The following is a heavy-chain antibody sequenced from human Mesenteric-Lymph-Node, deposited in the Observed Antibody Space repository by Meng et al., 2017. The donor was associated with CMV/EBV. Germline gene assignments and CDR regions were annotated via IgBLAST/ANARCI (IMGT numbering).Heavy chain of an antibody. CDR1: GHTFIDYY. J-gene: IGHJ4*02. Sequence: QVQRVQSGAEVKKPGASVRVPCKASGHTFIDYYINWVRQAPGQGLEWMGRINPKTGGRSYAQNFQGRVTMTRDTSINTAYMEVNRLNSVDTAMYYCARDRDTDWYSPFDSWGPGTLVTVSS. CDR3: ARDRDTDWYSPFDS. D-gene: IGHD3-9*01. V-gene: IGHV1-2*06. CDR2: INPKTGGR.